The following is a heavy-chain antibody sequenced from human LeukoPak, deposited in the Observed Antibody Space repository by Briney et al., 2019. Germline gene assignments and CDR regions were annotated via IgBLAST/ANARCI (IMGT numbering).Heavy chain of an antibody. J-gene: IGHJ3*02. CDR2: IYYSGST. Sequence: SETLSLTCTVSGGSISSSGYYWGWIRQPPGKGLEWIESIYYSGSTYYNPSLKSRVTIFVDTSKNQFSLKLSSVTAADTAVYYCALGVAEDVLDIWGQGTMVTVSS. CDR3: ALGVAEDVLDI. CDR1: GGSISSSGYY. V-gene: IGHV4-39*01.